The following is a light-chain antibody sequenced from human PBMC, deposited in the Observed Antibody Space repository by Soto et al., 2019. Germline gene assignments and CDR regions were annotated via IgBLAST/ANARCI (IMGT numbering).Light chain of an antibody. Sequence: DLQLTQSPSFLSASVGDRVTITCRASQDISSYLAWYQQRPGKVPRFLTHSASTLQSGVPSRFSATGSGTTFTLTISSLQPEDIATYSCQQLNRFPRTFGQGTKVEV. V-gene: IGKV1-9*01. J-gene: IGKJ1*01. CDR3: QQLNRFPRT. CDR1: QDISSY. CDR2: SAS.